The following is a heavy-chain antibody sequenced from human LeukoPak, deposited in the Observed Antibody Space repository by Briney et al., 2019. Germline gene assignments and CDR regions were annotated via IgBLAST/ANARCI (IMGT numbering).Heavy chain of an antibody. CDR1: GYTFTSYG. V-gene: IGHV1-18*01. Sequence: ASVKVSCKASGYTFTSYGISWMRQAPGQGLEWMGWISAYNGNTNYAQKLQGRVTMTTDTSTSTAYMELRSLRSDDTAVYYCARAYDYVWGSYRGANFDYWGQGTLVTVSS. J-gene: IGHJ4*02. CDR2: ISAYNGNT. D-gene: IGHD3-16*02. CDR3: ARAYDYVWGSYRGANFDY.